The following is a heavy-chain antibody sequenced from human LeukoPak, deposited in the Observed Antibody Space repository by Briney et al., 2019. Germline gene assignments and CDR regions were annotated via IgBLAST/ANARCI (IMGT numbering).Heavy chain of an antibody. CDR1: GRSIGNGSSY. J-gene: IGHJ4*02. D-gene: IGHD6-19*01. Sequence: PSQCLSPTCTSDGRSIGNGSSYWSWIRQPDVKGLEWIGRIYTSGSTNYNPSLKSRVTISVDTSKNQFYLKLSSVTAADTAVYYCARGYQAVAGTYWGQGTLVTVSS. CDR2: IYTSGST. CDR3: ARGYQAVAGTY. V-gene: IGHV4-61*02.